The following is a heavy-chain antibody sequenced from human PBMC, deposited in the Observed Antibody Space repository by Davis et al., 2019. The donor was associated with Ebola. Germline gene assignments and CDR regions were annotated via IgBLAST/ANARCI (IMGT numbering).Heavy chain of an antibody. J-gene: IGHJ6*02. CDR1: GGSVSSGSYY. V-gene: IGHV4-30-4*01. CDR3: ARAVEYYYYGMDV. CDR2: IYYSGST. Sequence: SETLSLTCTVSGGSVSSGSYYWSWIRQPPGKGLEWIGYIYYSGSTYYNPSLKSRVTISVDTSKNQFSLKLSSVTAADTAVYYCARAVEYYYYGMDVWGQGTTVTVSS.